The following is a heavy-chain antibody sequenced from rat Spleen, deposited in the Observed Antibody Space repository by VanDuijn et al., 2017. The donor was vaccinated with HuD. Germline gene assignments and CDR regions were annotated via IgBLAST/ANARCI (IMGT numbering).Heavy chain of an antibody. Sequence: EVQLVESDGGIVQPGRSLKLSCAASGFTFSDYYMAWVRQAPTKGLEWVASINFDGSSTYFRDSVKGRFTISRDNAKTTLYLQMDSLRSEDTATYYCARPNYPGFNYFDYWGQGVMVTVSS. CDR2: INFDGSST. V-gene: IGHV5-29*01. D-gene: IGHD1-4*01. J-gene: IGHJ2*01. CDR3: ARPNYPGFNYFDY. CDR1: GFTFSDYY.